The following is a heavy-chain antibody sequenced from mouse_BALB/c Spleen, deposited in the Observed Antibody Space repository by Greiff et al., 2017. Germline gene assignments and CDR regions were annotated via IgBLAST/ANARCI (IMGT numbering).Heavy chain of an antibody. V-gene: IGHV5-6*01. CDR2: ISSGGSYT. CDR1: GFTFSSYG. Sequence: EVKLQESGGDLVKPGGSLKLSCAASGFTFSSYGMSWVRQTPDKRLEWVATISSGGSYTYYPDSVKGRFTISRDNAKNTLYLQMSSLKSEDTAMYYCAREDRYLDDWGQGTTLTVSS. CDR3: AREDRYLDD. J-gene: IGHJ2*01. D-gene: IGHD2-14*01.